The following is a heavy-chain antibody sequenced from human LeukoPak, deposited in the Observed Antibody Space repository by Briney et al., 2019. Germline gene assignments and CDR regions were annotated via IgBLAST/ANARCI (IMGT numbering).Heavy chain of an antibody. CDR1: GFTFSSYW. V-gene: IGHV3-74*01. Sequence: GGSLRLSCAASGFTFSSYWMHRVRQAPGKGLVWVSRIKRDGSSTSYADSVRGRFTISRDNARNTLYLQMNSLRAEDTAVYYCARDPHNYDSSGYQDAFDIWGQGTMVTVSS. J-gene: IGHJ3*02. CDR3: ARDPHNYDSSGYQDAFDI. D-gene: IGHD3-22*01. CDR2: IKRDGSST.